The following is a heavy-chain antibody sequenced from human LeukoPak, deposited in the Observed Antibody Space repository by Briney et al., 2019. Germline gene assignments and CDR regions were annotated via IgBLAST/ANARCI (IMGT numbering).Heavy chain of an antibody. V-gene: IGHV1-46*01. D-gene: IGHD2-2*01. Sequence: ASVKVSCKASGYTFTSYYMHWVRQAPGQGLEWMGIINPSGGSTNYAQKLQGRVTMTTDTSTSTAYMELRSLRSDDTAVYYCARAGYCSSTSCFPPMVDPWGQGTLVTVSS. J-gene: IGHJ5*02. CDR2: INPSGGST. CDR1: GYTFTSYY. CDR3: ARAGYCSSTSCFPPMVDP.